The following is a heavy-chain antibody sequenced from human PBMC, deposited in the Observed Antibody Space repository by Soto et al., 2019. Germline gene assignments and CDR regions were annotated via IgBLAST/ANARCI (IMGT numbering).Heavy chain of an antibody. J-gene: IGHJ4*02. D-gene: IGHD2-2*01. CDR3: AKNNRYCSSTNCFVFDY. V-gene: IGHV3-7*01. CDR2: IKQDGSEK. Sequence: VQLVESGGGVVQPGRSLRLSCAASGFTFSGYWMSWVRQAPGKGLEWVANIKQDGSEKYYVDSVKGRFTISRDNAKNSLYLLMNSLRAEDTAVYYCAKNNRYCSSTNCFVFDYWGQGTLVTVSS. CDR1: GFTFSGYW.